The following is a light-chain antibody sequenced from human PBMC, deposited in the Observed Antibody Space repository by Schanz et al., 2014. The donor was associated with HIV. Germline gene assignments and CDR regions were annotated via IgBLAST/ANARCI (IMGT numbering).Light chain of an antibody. V-gene: IGLV1-44*01. CDR1: SSNTRTYP. CDR2: KDS. Sequence: QSVLTQPPSASGTPGQRVSISCSGSSSNTRTYPTPSPQQFPGTAPKLLIYKDSRRPSGVPDRFSGSKSGTSASLAISGLQSEDEVDYYCAAWDDSLNGWVFGGGTKLTVL. CDR3: AAWDDSLNGWV. J-gene: IGLJ3*02.